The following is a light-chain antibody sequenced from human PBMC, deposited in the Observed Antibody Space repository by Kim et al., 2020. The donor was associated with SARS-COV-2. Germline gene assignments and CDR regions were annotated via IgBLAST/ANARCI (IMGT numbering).Light chain of an antibody. CDR2: KNN. Sequence: NFMLTQPHSVSESPGKTVIISCTRSSGSIASNYVQWYQQRPGSAPTTVIYKNNQRPSGVPDRFSGSIDSSSNSASLTISGLTTEDEADYYCQSYDTTNIWVFGGGTQLTVL. V-gene: IGLV6-57*03. CDR1: SGSIASNY. CDR3: QSYDTTNIWV. J-gene: IGLJ3*02.